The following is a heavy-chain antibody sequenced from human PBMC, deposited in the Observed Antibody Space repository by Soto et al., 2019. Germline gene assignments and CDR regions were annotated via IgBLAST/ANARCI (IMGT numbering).Heavy chain of an antibody. V-gene: IGHV1-69*01. Sequence: QVQLVQSGAEVKKPGSSVKVSCKASGGTFSSYAISWVRQAPGQGLEWMGGIIPISGTANYAQKFQGRVTITADESTSAAYMELSSPRSEDTAVYYCARSQVSSTSLEIYYYYYYGMDVWGQGTTVTVSS. CDR2: IIPISGTA. CDR3: ARSQVSSTSLEIYYYYYYGMDV. D-gene: IGHD2-2*01. CDR1: GGTFSSYA. J-gene: IGHJ6*02.